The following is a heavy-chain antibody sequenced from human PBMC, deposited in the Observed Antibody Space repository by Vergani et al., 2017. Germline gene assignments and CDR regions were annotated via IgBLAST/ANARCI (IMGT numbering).Heavy chain of an antibody. J-gene: IGHJ3*01. CDR1: GGSISSGSYY. V-gene: IGHV4-61*02. Sequence: QVQLQESSPGLVKPSQTLSLTCTVSGGSISSGSYYWSWIRQPAGKGLEWIGRIYTSGSTNYNPSLKSRVTISVDTSKNQFSLKLSSVTAADTAVYYCARDGGEYDKDALDVWGQGTKVTVTS. CDR3: ARDGGEYDKDALDV. D-gene: IGHD2-21*01. CDR2: IYTSGST.